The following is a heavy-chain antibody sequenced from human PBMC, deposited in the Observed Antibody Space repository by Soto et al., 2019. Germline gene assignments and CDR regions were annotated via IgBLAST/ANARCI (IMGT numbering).Heavy chain of an antibody. Sequence: GASVKVSCKASGYTFTSYAMHWVRQAPGQRLEWMGWINAGNGNTKYSQKFQGRVTITRDTSASTAYMELSSLRSEDTAVYYCARDHQDDFWSGYYFDCWGQGTLVTVSS. D-gene: IGHD3-3*01. J-gene: IGHJ4*02. V-gene: IGHV1-3*01. CDR1: GYTFTSYA. CDR2: INAGNGNT. CDR3: ARDHQDDFWSGYYFDC.